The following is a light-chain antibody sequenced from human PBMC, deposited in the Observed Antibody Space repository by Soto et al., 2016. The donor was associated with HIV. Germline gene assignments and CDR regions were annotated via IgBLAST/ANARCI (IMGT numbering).Light chain of an antibody. V-gene: IGLV3-21*02. CDR2: DDS. Sequence: SYVLTQPPSVSVAPGQTARIACGGNNIGTKSVHWYQQKPGQAPVVVVYDDSDRPLEIPDRFSGSNSGNTATLTISRVEAGDEADYYCQVWDSSSNHVIFGGGTKLTVL. CDR1: NIGTKS. J-gene: IGLJ2*01. CDR3: QVWDSSSNHVI.